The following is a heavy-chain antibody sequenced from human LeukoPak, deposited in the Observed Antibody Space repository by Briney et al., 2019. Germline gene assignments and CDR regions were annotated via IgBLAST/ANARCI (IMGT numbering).Heavy chain of an antibody. Sequence: GGSLRLSCAASGFTFSSYAMSWVRQAPGKGLEWVSAISGSGGSTYYADSVKGRFTISRDNSKNTLYLQMNSMRAEDTAVYYCARGRDYYDSSGYYWGQGTLVTVSS. CDR3: ARGRDYYDSSGYY. V-gene: IGHV3-23*01. D-gene: IGHD3-22*01. CDR2: ISGSGGST. CDR1: GFTFSSYA. J-gene: IGHJ4*02.